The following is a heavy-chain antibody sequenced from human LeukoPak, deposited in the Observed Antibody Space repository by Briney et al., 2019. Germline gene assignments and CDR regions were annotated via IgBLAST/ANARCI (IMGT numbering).Heavy chain of an antibody. CDR1: GGSISSSNW. D-gene: IGHD2-15*01. V-gene: IGHV4-4*02. J-gene: IGHJ3*02. CDR3: VRDRIVVGAGDWRPKASYAFDI. CDR2: IYHSGST. Sequence: PSGTLSLTCAVSGGSISSSNWWSWVRQPPGKGLEWIGEIYHSGSTNYNPSLKSRVTISVDKSKNQFSLKLSSVTAADTAVYYCVRDRIVVGAGDWRPKASYAFDIWGQGTMVTVSS.